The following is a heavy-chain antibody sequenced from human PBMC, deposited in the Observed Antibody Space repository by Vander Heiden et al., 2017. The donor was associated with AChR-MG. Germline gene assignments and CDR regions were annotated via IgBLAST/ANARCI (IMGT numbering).Heavy chain of an antibody. CDR3: ARHRRRATSCSFEGCTYMSYGMDV. D-gene: IGHD2-15*01. CDR1: GESFGESS. J-gene: IGHJ6*02. V-gene: IGHV4-34*01. CDR2: VNHRGGS. Sequence: QVQLHQWGAGPLKSSETLSLTCEISGESFGESSWAWVRQAPGKRLEWIGEVNHRGGSDYNPSLKSRVTISKRTSQSQFSLNLSSVTAADTATYFCARHRRRATSCSFEGCTYMSYGMDVWGQGTSVTVSS.